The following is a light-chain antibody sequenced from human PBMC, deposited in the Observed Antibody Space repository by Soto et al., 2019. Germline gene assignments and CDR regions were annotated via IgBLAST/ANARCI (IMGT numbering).Light chain of an antibody. CDR1: QSISSW. CDR3: QQYKSYPLT. Sequence: DIQMTHSPSTLSASVGDRVTITFRASQSISSWLAWYQQKPGKAPNLLIYKASTLESGVPSRFSGSGSGTEFTLTISSVQPDDFATYYCQQYKSYPLTFGGGTKVDI. V-gene: IGKV1-5*03. CDR2: KAS. J-gene: IGKJ4*01.